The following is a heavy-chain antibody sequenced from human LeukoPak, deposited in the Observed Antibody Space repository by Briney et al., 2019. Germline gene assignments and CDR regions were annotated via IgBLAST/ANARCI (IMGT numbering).Heavy chain of an antibody. J-gene: IGHJ3*02. CDR1: GYTFTGYY. CDR2: INPNSGGT. V-gene: IGHV1-2*02. Sequence: ASVKVSCKASGYTFTGYYMHWVRQAPGQGLEWMGWINPNSGGTNYAQKFQGRVTMTRDTSISTAYMELSRLRSDDTAVYYCAICFGYYYDGSGYYHDAFDIWGQGTMVTVSS. CDR3: AICFGYYYDGSGYYHDAFDI. D-gene: IGHD3-22*01.